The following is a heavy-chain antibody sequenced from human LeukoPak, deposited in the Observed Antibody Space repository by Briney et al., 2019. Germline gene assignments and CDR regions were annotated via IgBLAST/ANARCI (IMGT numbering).Heavy chain of an antibody. D-gene: IGHD1-26*01. J-gene: IGHJ4*02. CDR1: GAYISSGDYY. CDR2: IHTSGRT. CDR3: TRVRPPTTSDY. V-gene: IGHV4-61*02. Sequence: SQTLSLTCTISGAYISSGDYYWTWIRQPAGKGLEWIGRIHTSGRTYYNSSLNSRVSISLEFSKNQFSLTLKSVTAADTAIYYCTRVRPPTTSDYWGQGTLVIDSS.